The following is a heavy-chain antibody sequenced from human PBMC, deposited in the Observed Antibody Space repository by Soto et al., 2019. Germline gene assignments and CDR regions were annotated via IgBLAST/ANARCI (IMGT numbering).Heavy chain of an antibody. J-gene: IGHJ3*02. CDR1: GFTFSSYS. V-gene: IGHV3-21*01. D-gene: IGHD7-27*01. CDR2: ISSSSSYI. CDR3: ARDRGLTGDNRRAFDI. Sequence: GGSLRLSCAASGFTFSSYSMNWVRQAPGKGLEWVSSISSSSSYIYYADSVKGRFTISRDNAKNSLYLQMNSLRAEDTAVYYCARDRGLTGDNRRAFDIWGQGTMVTVSS.